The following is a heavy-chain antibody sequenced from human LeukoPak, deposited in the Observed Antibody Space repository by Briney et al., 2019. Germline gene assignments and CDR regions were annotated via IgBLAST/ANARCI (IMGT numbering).Heavy chain of an antibody. V-gene: IGHV3-23*01. CDR3: AKVGCGTPHCYVPIDKSLQH. CDR2: ISGSGGST. CDR1: GFTFSSYA. D-gene: IGHD2-2*01. Sequence: PGGSLRLSCAASGFTFSSYAMSWVRQAPGKGLEWVSAISGSGGSTYYADSVKGRFTISRDNSKNTLYVQMNSLRAEDTAVYYCAKVGCGTPHCYVPIDKSLQHWGQGTLVTVSS. J-gene: IGHJ1*01.